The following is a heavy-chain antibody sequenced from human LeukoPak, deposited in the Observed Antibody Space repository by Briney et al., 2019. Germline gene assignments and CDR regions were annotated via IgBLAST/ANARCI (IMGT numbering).Heavy chain of an antibody. J-gene: IGHJ4*02. CDR3: ARESGRSADY. CDR1: GGSISSYY. CDR2: ISSSGSSI. Sequence: LSLTCTVSGGSISSYYWSWIRQPPGKGLEWVSYISSSGSSIYHADSVKGRFTISRDNAKNSLVLQMNSLRAEDTAVYYCARESGRSADYWGQGTLVTVSS. V-gene: IGHV3-11*04. D-gene: IGHD3-10*01.